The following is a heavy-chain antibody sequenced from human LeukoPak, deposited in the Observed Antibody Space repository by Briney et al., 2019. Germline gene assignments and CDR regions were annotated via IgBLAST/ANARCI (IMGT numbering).Heavy chain of an antibody. Sequence: SETLSLTCTVSGGSISSYYWSWIRQPPGKGLEWIGYIYYSGSTNYNPSLKSRVTISVDTSKNQFSLKLSSVTAADTAVYYCARGIAAAGPNFDYWGQETLVTVSS. V-gene: IGHV4-59*01. CDR3: ARGIAAAGPNFDY. CDR2: IYYSGST. J-gene: IGHJ4*02. D-gene: IGHD6-13*01. CDR1: GGSISSYY.